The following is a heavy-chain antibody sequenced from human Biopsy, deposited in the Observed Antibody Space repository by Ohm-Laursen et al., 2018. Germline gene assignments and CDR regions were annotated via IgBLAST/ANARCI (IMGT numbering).Heavy chain of an antibody. CDR1: GGTYSGYY. CDR2: VHHDGRA. CDR3: ARFIVPSLHCSNGVCPIRWFDP. V-gene: IGHV4-34*01. Sequence: TLPLTCAVYGGTYSGYYWSWIRQPPGKGLEWIGEVHHDGRANYNPSLKSRVTISGDMSKKQFSLKLSGVTAADTAVYYCARFIVPSLHCSNGVCPIRWFDPWGQGTLVTVFS. D-gene: IGHD2-2*01. J-gene: IGHJ5*02.